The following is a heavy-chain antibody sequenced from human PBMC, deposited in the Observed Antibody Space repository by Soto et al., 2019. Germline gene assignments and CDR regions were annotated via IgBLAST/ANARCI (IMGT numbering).Heavy chain of an antibody. CDR2: IYYSGTT. Sequence: SSETLSLTCTVSGGSISGSSYYWGWIRQPPGKGLEWIGNIYYSGTTYYNPSLKSRVTISVDTSKNQFSLRLSSVTAADTAVYYCARDGSGWSGTPMDYYYYGMDVWGQGTTVTVSS. CDR1: GGSISGSSYY. V-gene: IGHV4-39*02. D-gene: IGHD6-19*01. J-gene: IGHJ6*02. CDR3: ARDGSGWSGTPMDYYYYGMDV.